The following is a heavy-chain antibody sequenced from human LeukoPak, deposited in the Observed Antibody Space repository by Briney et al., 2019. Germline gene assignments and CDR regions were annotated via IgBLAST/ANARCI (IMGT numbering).Heavy chain of an antibody. CDR1: GFTFSSYW. Sequence: GGSLRLSCAASGFTFSSYWMSWVRQAPGKGLEWVANIKQDGSEKYYVDSVKGRFTISRDNAKNSLYLQMNSLRAEDTAVYYCATGGRGISPGPHSYANEAFDIWGQGTMVTVSS. CDR3: ATGGRGISPGPHSYANEAFDI. CDR2: IKQDGSEK. V-gene: IGHV3-7*01. D-gene: IGHD3-16*01. J-gene: IGHJ3*02.